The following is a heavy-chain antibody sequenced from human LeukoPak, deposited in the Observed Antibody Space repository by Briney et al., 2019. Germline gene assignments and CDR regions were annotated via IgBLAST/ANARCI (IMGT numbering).Heavy chain of an antibody. J-gene: IGHJ4*02. Sequence: KSSETLSLTCTVSGGSISSNSYHWGWIRQPPGKGLEWIGSIYYSGSTYYNPSLKSRVTILMDTLKNQFSLKLTSVTAADTAVYYCARAMIRGVLTYWGQGTLVTVSS. CDR3: ARAMIRGVLTY. D-gene: IGHD3-10*01. V-gene: IGHV4-39*07. CDR2: IYYSGST. CDR1: GGSISSNSYH.